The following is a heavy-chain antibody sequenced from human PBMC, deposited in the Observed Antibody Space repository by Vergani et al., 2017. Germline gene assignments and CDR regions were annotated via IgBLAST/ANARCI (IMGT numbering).Heavy chain of an antibody. CDR1: EYSFGNYW. Sequence: EVELVQSGPEMRKPGESLKISCKGSEYSFGNYWIGWVRQMPGKGLELMGIIYPADSATRYSPSFQGQVTISADKSISTAFLQWDSLKASDTALYYCARHTTYTDAWGQGTLVTVSS. CDR3: ARHTTYTDA. D-gene: IGHD1-1*01. V-gene: IGHV5-51*01. CDR2: IYPADSAT. J-gene: IGHJ5*02.